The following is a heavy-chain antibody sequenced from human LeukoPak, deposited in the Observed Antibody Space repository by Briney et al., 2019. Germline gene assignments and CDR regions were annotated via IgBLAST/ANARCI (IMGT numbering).Heavy chain of an antibody. CDR3: ARVTIGAHFDY. V-gene: IGHV4-38-2*01. CDR2: IYHSGST. D-gene: IGHD3-16*01. CDR1: GFTFSNAW. Sequence: GSLRLSCAASGFTFSNAWMSWVRQAPGKGLEWIGSIYHSGSTYYNPSLKSRVTISVDTSKNQFSLKLSSVTAADTAVYYCARVTIGAHFDYWGQGTLVTVSS. J-gene: IGHJ4*02.